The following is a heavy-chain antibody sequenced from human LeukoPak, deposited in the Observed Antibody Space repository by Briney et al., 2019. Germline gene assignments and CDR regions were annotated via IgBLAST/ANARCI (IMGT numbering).Heavy chain of an antibody. Sequence: GGSLRLSCAASGFTFTTFYMTWVRQAPGKGLEWVANIDQDGSEKYYLDSVKGRFTISRDNAKNSLYLQMNSLRPEDTAVYYCARDGRLGYCSGGSCYSYLDPWGQGTLVTVSS. CDR1: GFTFTTFY. D-gene: IGHD2-15*01. CDR3: ARDGRLGYCSGGSCYSYLDP. V-gene: IGHV3-7*01. CDR2: IDQDGSEK. J-gene: IGHJ5*02.